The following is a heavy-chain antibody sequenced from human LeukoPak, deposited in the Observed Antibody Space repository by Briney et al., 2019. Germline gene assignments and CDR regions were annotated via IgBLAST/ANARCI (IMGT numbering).Heavy chain of an antibody. J-gene: IGHJ5*02. CDR2: VSAYNGDT. D-gene: IGHD3-9*01. V-gene: IGHV1-18*01. Sequence: ASVKVSCKTSGYTFSSYGITWVRRAPGQGLEWMGWVSAYNGDTKYAQKLQDRVTMTKDTSTTTAYMELRNLRSDDTAVYYCARGILADDIMTGPWGQGTRVTVSS. CDR3: ARGILADDIMTGP. CDR1: GYTFSSYG.